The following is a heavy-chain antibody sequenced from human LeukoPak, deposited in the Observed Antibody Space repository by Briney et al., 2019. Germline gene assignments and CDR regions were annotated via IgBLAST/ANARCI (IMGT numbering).Heavy chain of an antibody. CDR3: ATGGGYRFAY. CDR1: GYSITNYA. CDR2: INTNTEKS. J-gene: IGHJ4*02. V-gene: IGHV7-4-1*02. D-gene: IGHD6-25*01. Sequence: GASVKVSCKASGYSITNYAILWVRQAPGQGLEWMGWINTNTEKSAYTPGFTGRYVFSLDSSVNTAYLQISSLKAEDTALYYCATGGGYRFAYWGQGTLVTVS.